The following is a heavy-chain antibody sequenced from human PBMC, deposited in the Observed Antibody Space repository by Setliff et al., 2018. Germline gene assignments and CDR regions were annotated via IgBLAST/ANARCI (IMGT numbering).Heavy chain of an antibody. V-gene: IGHV4-4*07. CDR3: ARERQGGFLEWAPFDS. CDR2: IYSDGSA. Sequence: SETLSLTCSVSGGLIYDHWWTWIRQPAGAGLEWNGRIYSDGSADYNPSLRSRVTISVDKSKNQFFLKLTSMTAADTALYFCARERQGGFLEWAPFDSWGQGVVVTVSS. CDR1: GGLIYDHW. D-gene: IGHD3-3*01. J-gene: IGHJ4*02.